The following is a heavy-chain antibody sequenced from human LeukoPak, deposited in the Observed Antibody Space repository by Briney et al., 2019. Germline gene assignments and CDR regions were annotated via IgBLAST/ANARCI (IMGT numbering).Heavy chain of an antibody. J-gene: IGHJ4*02. CDR1: GFTFSSYG. Sequence: GGSLRLSCAASGFTFSSYGMHWVRQAPGKGLEWVAVIWYDGSDKYYADSVKGRFTISRDNSKNTLYLQMDSLRAEDTAVYYCATDQGIFWGQGTLVTVSS. V-gene: IGHV3-33*01. CDR2: IWYDGSDK. CDR3: ATDQGIF.